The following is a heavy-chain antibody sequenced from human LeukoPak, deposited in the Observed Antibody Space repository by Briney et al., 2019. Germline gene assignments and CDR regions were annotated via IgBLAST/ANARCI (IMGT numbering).Heavy chain of an antibody. CDR1: RVAFCSYW. D-gene: IGHD3-10*01. CDR2: INSDGRST. J-gene: IGHJ3*02. CDR3: ARGNSHAFDI. Sequence: VGSLRLSRVPSRVAFCSYWMHCVRQAPGKGLVWVSRINSDGRSTSYADSVKGRVTISRDNAKNTLYLQMNSLRVEDTAVYYCARGNSHAFDIWGQGTMVTVSS. V-gene: IGHV3-74*01.